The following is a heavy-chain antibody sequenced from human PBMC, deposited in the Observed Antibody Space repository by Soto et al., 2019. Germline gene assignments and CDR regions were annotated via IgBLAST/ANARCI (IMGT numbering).Heavy chain of an antibody. CDR3: ARQSGDVEGYYYDYYGMDV. CDR1: GGTFSSYA. D-gene: IGHD3-16*01. V-gene: IGHV1-69*06. CDR2: IILIFGTE. J-gene: IGHJ6*02. Sequence: SVKVSCKASGGTFSSYAISWVLQAPGQGLGWMRGIILIFGTENYAQNFQSRVTITADKSTSTAYMKLSSLRSEDTAVYYCARQSGDVEGYYYDYYGMDVWGQGTTVTVSS.